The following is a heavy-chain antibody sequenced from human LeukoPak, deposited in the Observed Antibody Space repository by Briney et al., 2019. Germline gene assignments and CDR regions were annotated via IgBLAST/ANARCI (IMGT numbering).Heavy chain of an antibody. CDR1: GFTFSSYT. D-gene: IGHD6-19*01. V-gene: IGHV3-21*01. CDR2: ITTSSRYI. J-gene: IGHJ5*02. CDR3: ARDGSRVAGTGYNWFDP. Sequence: PGGSLRLSCAASGFTFSSYTMNWVRQAPGKGLEWVSSITTSSRYIYYADSIKGRFTISRDNAKNTLYLQMNSLRAEDTAVYYCARDGSRVAGTGYNWFDPWGQGTLVIVSS.